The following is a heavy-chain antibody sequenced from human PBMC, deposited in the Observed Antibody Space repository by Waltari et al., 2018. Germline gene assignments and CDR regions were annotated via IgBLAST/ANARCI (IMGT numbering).Heavy chain of an antibody. V-gene: IGHV4-59*11. CDR3: ARGRGSWYPLRFNWFDP. D-gene: IGHD6-13*01. CDR2: IYYSGST. Sequence: QVQLQESGPGLVKPSETLSLTCTVSGGSISSHYWSWIRQPPGKGLEWIGYIYYSGSTNYNPSLKSRVTISVDTSKNQFSLKLSSVTAADTAVYYCARGRGSWYPLRFNWFDPWGQGTLVTVSS. J-gene: IGHJ5*02. CDR1: GGSISSHY.